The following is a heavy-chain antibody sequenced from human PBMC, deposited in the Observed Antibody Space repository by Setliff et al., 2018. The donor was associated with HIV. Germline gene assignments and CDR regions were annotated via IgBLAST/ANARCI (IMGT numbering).Heavy chain of an antibody. CDR2: ISAYNGNT. CDR1: GYTFTSYG. CDR3: ARDVTKDMITFGEVIVTSRGYFDS. V-gene: IGHV1-18*01. Sequence: GASVKVSCKASGYTFTSYGISWVRQAPGQGLEWMGWISAYNGNTNSAQKVQGRVTMTTDTSTSTAYMELRSLRSEDTAVYYCARDVTKDMITFGEVIVTSRGYFDSWGQGTMVTVSS. J-gene: IGHJ4*03. D-gene: IGHD3-16*02.